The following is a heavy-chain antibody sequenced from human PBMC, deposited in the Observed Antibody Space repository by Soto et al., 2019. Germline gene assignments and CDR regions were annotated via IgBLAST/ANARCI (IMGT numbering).Heavy chain of an antibody. Sequence: VKVSCKTSGYPFTDYFIHWVRQAPGQGLEWMGIISLYHHSTSYAQKFQGRLTVTADTSTTTVYMDLSSLTSEDSAVYWCARELYSCGGDCPYYMDYWGQGTLVTVSS. D-gene: IGHD2-21*02. J-gene: IGHJ4*02. V-gene: IGHV1-46*01. CDR1: GYPFTDYF. CDR2: ISLYHHST. CDR3: ARELYSCGGDCPYYMDY.